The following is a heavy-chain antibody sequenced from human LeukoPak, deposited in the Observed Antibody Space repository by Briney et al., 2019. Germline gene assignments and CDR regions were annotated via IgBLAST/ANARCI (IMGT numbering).Heavy chain of an antibody. J-gene: IGHJ4*02. CDR1: GYTFTSYG. V-gene: IGHV1-18*01. D-gene: IGHD3-3*01. Sequence: ASVKVSCKASGYTFTSYGISWVRQAPGQGLEWMGWIGAYNGNTNYAQKLQGRVTMTTDTSTSTAYMELRSLRSDDTAVYYCARNYDFWSGYYMTSFDYWGQGTLVTVSS. CDR2: IGAYNGNT. CDR3: ARNYDFWSGYYMTSFDY.